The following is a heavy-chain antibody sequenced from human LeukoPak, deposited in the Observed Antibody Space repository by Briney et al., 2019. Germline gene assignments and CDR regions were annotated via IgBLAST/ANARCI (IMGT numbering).Heavy chain of an antibody. J-gene: IGHJ4*02. CDR2: IYYSGST. V-gene: IGHV4-59*08. Sequence: SETLSLTCTVAGGSISSYYWSWIRQPPGKGLEWIGYIYYSGSTNYNPSLKSRVTISVDTSKNQFSLKLSSVTAADTAVYYCASSSWYGKFDYWGQGTLVTVSS. CDR1: GGSISSYY. D-gene: IGHD6-13*01. CDR3: ASSSWYGKFDY.